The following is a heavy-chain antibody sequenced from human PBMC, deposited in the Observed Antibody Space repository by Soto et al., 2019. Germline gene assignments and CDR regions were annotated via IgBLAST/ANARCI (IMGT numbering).Heavy chain of an antibody. CDR2: ISYDGSKK. Sequence: QVQLVESGGGVVQPGRSLRLSCAASGFPFTTYGMHWVREGPGKGLEWVAVISYDGSKKYYADSLKGRFPISSDNSKNTLYLTMNRLSPEDTALYYCVGGQYYFDYRGQGTLVTVSS. CDR1: GFPFTTYG. V-gene: IGHV3-30*03. D-gene: IGHD3-10*01. J-gene: IGHJ4*02. CDR3: VGGQYYFDY.